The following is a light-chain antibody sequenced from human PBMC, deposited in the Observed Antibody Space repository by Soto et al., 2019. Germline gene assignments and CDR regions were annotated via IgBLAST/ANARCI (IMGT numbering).Light chain of an antibody. J-gene: IGLJ1*01. CDR2: SSN. CDR3: AAWDDSLNGYV. V-gene: IGLV1-44*01. CDR1: SSNIGSNT. Sequence: QSVLTQTPSASGTPGQRVTVSCSGSSSNIGSNTVNLYQQLPGTAPKLLIYSSNQRPSGVPDRFSGSKSGTSASLAISGLQSEDEADYYCAAWDDSLNGYVFGTGTKVTVL.